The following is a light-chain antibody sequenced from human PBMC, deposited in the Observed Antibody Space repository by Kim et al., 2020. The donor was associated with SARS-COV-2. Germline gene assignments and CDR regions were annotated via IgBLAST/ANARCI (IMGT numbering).Light chain of an antibody. CDR3: AAWDDSLSGYV. CDR1: SSNIGSNY. V-gene: IGLV1-47*02. J-gene: IGLJ1*01. Sequence: GQRVTSTWSGSSSNIGSNYVYWSQQLPGTAPKRLIYSDNQRPSGVRDRFSGSKSGTSASLAISGLRSEDEADYYCAAWDDSLSGYVFGTGTKVTVL. CDR2: SDN.